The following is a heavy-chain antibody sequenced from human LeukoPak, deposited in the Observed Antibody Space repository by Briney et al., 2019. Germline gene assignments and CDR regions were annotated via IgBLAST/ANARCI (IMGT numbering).Heavy chain of an antibody. J-gene: IGHJ5*02. V-gene: IGHV4-59*01. Sequence: SETLSLTCTVSGGSISSYCWSWIRQPPGKGLEWIGYIYYSGSTNYNPSLKSRVTISVDTSKNQFSLKLSSVTAADTAVYYCARELGYCSSTSCSSDWFDPWGQGTLVTVSS. CDR1: GGSISSYC. CDR3: ARELGYCSSTSCSSDWFDP. CDR2: IYYSGST. D-gene: IGHD2-2*01.